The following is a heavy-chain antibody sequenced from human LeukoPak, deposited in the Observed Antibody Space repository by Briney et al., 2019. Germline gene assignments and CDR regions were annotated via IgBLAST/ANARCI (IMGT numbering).Heavy chain of an antibody. CDR1: GFTFSSYA. Sequence: PGGSLRLSCAASGFTFSSYAMSWVRQAPGKGLEWVSGISGSGGSTYYADSVKGRFTISRDNSKNTLYLQLNSLRAEDTAVYYCVTANMVRGVTLKFDYWGEGTLVTVSS. J-gene: IGHJ4*02. V-gene: IGHV3-23*01. CDR2: ISGSGGST. CDR3: VTANMVRGVTLKFDY. D-gene: IGHD3-10*01.